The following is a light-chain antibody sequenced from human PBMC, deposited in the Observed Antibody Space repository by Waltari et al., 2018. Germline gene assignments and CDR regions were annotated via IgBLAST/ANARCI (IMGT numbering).Light chain of an antibody. CDR1: QNINRF. J-gene: IGKJ1*01. Sequence: DIQMTQSPTSLSASVGDRVTITCRASQNINRFLNWYQQKPGMAPNLLIHDCSTLQGGVPPRFSGSRSGTEFTLTISSLQPEDFATYYCQQSYTLPPTFGQGTKVDIK. CDR3: QQSYTLPPT. CDR2: DCS. V-gene: IGKV1-39*01.